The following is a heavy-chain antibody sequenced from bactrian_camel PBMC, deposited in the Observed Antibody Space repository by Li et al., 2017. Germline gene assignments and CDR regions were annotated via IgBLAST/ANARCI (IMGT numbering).Heavy chain of an antibody. Sequence: VQLVESGGGSVQSGGSLRLSCVASAFTFATYCMGWFRQVPGKEREGVAVISGDDATVYADSAKGRFTISKDNAKTTLYLQMDSVRPEDTAMYYCAADPTLRPATWALLNKGYRYWARGPRSPSP. J-gene: IGHJ4*01. CDR1: AFTFATYC. V-gene: IGHV3S67*01. D-gene: IGHD1*01. CDR2: ISGDDAT.